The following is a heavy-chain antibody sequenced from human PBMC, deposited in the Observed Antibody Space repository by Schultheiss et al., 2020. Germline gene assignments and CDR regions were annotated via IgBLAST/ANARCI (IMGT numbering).Heavy chain of an antibody. J-gene: IGHJ5*02. Sequence: SETLSLTCAVSGGSISSSNWWSWVRQPPGKGLEWIGEIYHSGSTNYNPSLKSRVTISVDKSKNQFSLKLSSVTAADTAVYYCARLGDDFWSSDWFDPWGQGTLVTVSS. V-gene: IGHV4-4*02. CDR3: ARLGDDFWSSDWFDP. CDR2: IYHSGST. D-gene: IGHD3-3*01. CDR1: GGSISSSNW.